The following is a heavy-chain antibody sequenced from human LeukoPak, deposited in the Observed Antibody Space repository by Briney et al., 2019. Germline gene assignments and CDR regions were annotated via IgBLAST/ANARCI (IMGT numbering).Heavy chain of an antibody. V-gene: IGHV4-59*08. CDR1: GGSISSYY. J-gene: IGHJ4*02. CDR3: ARHSPATAIPYYFDY. D-gene: IGHD2-2*02. CDR2: IYYSGST. Sequence: SETLSLTCTVSGGSISSYYWSWIRQPPGKGLEWIGYIYYSGSTNYNPSLKSRITISVDTSKNQFSLKLSSVTAADTAVYYCARHSPATAIPYYFDYWGQGTLVTVSS.